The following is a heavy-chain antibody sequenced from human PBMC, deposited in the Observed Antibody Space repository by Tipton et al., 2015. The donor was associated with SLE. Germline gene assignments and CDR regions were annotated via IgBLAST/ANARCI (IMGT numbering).Heavy chain of an antibody. V-gene: IGHV4-39*07. D-gene: IGHD3-3*01. CDR1: GGSISSSSYY. J-gene: IGHJ5*02. Sequence: TLSLTCTVSGGSISSSSYYWGWIRQPPGKGLEWIGSIYYSGSTYYTPSLKSRVTISVDTSKNQFSLKLSSVTAADTAVYYCARVLRTIFGVAPGWFDPWGQGTLVTVSS. CDR2: IYYSGST. CDR3: ARVLRTIFGVAPGWFDP.